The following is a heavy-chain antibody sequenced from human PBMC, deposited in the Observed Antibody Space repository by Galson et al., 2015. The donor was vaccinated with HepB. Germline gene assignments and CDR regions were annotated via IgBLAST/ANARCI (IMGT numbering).Heavy chain of an antibody. CDR2: INAGNGNT. CDR3: ARGGIVGSFDY. D-gene: IGHD1-26*01. J-gene: IGHJ4*02. Sequence: SVKVSCKASGYTFTSYAMHWVRQAPGQRLEWMGWINAGNGNTKYSQKFQGRVTISRDTSASTAYMELRSLRSEDTAVYYCARGGIVGSFDYGGQGTLVTVSS. CDR1: GYTFTSYA. V-gene: IGHV1-3*01.